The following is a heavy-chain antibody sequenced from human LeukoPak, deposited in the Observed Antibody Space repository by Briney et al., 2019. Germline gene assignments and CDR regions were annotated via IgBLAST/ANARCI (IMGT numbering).Heavy chain of an antibody. V-gene: IGHV1-69*04. CDR2: IIPILGIA. CDR1: GGTFSSYA. CDR3: AKYYGSGSRNAFDI. Sequence: EASVKVSCKASGGTFSSYAISWVRQAPGQGLEWMGRIIPILGIANYAQKFQGRVTITADKSTSTAYMELSSLRSEDTAVYYCAKYYGSGSRNAFDIWGQGTMVTVSS. J-gene: IGHJ3*02. D-gene: IGHD3-10*01.